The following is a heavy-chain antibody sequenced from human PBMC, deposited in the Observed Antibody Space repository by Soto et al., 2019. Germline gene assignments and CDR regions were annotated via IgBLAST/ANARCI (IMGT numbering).Heavy chain of an antibody. D-gene: IGHD4-4*01. J-gene: IGHJ6*02. CDR1: RFTFSNAW. Sequence: GGSLRLSCAASRFTFSNAWMSWVRQAPGKGLEWVGRIKSKTDGGTTDYAAPVKGRFTISRDDSKNTLYLQMNSLKTEDTAVYYCTTADYSNYYYYGMDVWGQGTTVTVSS. CDR3: TTADYSNYYYYGMDV. V-gene: IGHV3-15*01. CDR2: IKSKTDGGTT.